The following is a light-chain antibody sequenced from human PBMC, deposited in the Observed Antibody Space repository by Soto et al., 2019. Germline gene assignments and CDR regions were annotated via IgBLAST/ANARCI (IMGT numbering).Light chain of an antibody. CDR2: GNS. CDR1: SSNIGANYD. V-gene: IGLV1-40*01. J-gene: IGLJ3*02. CDR3: QSYDSSLSGWV. Sequence: QSVLTQPPSVSGAPGQRVTISCTGSSSNIGANYDVHWYQQLPGTAPKLLIYGNSNRPSGVPDRFSGSKSGTSASLAITGLQAEDEADYYGQSYDSSLSGWVFGGGTKLTVL.